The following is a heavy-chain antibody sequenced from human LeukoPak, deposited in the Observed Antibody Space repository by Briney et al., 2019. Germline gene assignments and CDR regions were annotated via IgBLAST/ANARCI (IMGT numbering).Heavy chain of an antibody. CDR2: ISYDGSNK. CDR3: AKDYELGY. J-gene: IGHJ4*02. D-gene: IGHD3-3*01. V-gene: IGHV3-30*18. CDR1: GFTFSSYG. Sequence: PGRSLRLSCAASGFTFSSYGMHWVRQAPGKGLEWVAVISYDGSNKYYADSVKGRFTISRDNSKNTLYLQMNSLRAEDTAVYYCAKDYELGYWGQGTLVTVSS.